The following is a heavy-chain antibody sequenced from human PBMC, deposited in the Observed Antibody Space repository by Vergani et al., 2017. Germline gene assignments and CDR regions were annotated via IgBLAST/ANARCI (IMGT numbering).Heavy chain of an antibody. J-gene: IGHJ4*02. V-gene: IGHV3-33*06. CDR3: ANGPQTYYYDSSGYYYDDY. CDR2: IWYDGSNK. D-gene: IGHD3-22*01. CDR1: GFTFSSYG. Sequence: VQLLESGGGVVQPGRSLRLSCAASGFTFSSYGMHWVRQAPGKGLEWVAVIWYDGSNKYYADSVKGRFTISRDNSKNTLYLQMNSLRAEDTAVYYCANGPQTYYYDSSGYYYDDYWGQGTLVTVSS.